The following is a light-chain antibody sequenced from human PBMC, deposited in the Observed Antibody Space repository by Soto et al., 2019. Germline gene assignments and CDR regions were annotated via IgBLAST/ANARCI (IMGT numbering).Light chain of an antibody. V-gene: IGKV4-1*01. CDR2: WAS. CDR3: QQYYRTLT. J-gene: IGKJ4*01. Sequence: DIVMTQSPDSLAVSLGERATINCESSQSVLYSSNNKNCLAWYQQKPGQPPKLLIYWASTRESGVPDRFSGSGSGTDFTLTISSLQAEDVAVYYCQQYYRTLTVGGETKVDVK. CDR1: QSVLYSSNNKNC.